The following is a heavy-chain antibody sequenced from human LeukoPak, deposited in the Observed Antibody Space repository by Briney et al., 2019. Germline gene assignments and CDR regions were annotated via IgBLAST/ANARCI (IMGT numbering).Heavy chain of an antibody. Sequence: PGGSLRLSCAASGFTVSSNYMSWVRQAPRKGLEWVSVIYSGDSTYYADSVKGRFTISRDNSKNTLYLQMNSLRADDTAVYYCAREERGLDYWGQGTLVTVSS. J-gene: IGHJ4*02. CDR3: AREERGLDY. D-gene: IGHD3-10*01. CDR1: GFTVSSNY. CDR2: IYSGDST. V-gene: IGHV3-53*01.